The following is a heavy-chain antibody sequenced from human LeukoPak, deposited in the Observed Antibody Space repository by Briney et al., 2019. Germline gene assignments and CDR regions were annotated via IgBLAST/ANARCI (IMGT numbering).Heavy chain of an antibody. CDR3: TTLTMIVGTHFDY. D-gene: IGHD3-22*01. CDR1: GFTFSNAW. V-gene: IGHV3-15*01. J-gene: IGHJ4*02. Sequence: GGSLRLSCVASGFTFSNAWMNWVRQAPGKGLEWVGRIKSKTDGVTTDYAAPVKGRFTISRDDSKNTLYLQMSSLKTEDTAVYYCTTLTMIVGTHFDYWGQGTLVTVSS. CDR2: IKSKTDGVTT.